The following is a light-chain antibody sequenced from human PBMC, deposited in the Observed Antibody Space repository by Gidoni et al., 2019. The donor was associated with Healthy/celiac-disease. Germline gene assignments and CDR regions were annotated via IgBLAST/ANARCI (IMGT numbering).Light chain of an antibody. CDR2: GKN. CDR3: NSRDSSGNHLWV. J-gene: IGLJ3*02. V-gene: IGLV3-19*01. CDR1: SLRSYY. Sequence: SSELTQDPAVSVALGQTVRITCQGDSLRSYYASWYQQKPGQAPVLVIYGKNNRPSGIPDRFSGSSSGNTASLTIPGAQAEDEAYYYCNSRDSSGNHLWVFGGGTKLTVL.